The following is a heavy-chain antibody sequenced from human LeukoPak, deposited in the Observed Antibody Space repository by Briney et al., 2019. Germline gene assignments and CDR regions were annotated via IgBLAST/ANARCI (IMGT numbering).Heavy chain of an antibody. V-gene: IGHV4-34*01. CDR3: ARGRNCSSTSCHTFDY. D-gene: IGHD2-2*01. J-gene: IGHJ4*02. CDR2: INHSGST. CDR1: GGPFSGYY. Sequence: SSETLSLTCAVYGGPFSGYYWSWIRQPPGKGLEWIGEINHSGSTNYNPTLKSRVTISVDTSKNQFSLKLSSVTAADTAVYYCARGRNCSSTSCHTFDYWGQGTLVTVSS.